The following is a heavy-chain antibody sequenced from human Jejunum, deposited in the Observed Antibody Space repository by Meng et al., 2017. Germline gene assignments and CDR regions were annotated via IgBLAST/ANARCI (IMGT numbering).Heavy chain of an antibody. V-gene: IGHV3-74*02. D-gene: IGHD2-15*01. CDR2: ITNDGTGT. Sequence: VQLVGSGAGLVEPGRYLRLSCAAFGVYVSDNYISWVRQPPGKGLLSVSRITNDGTGTLYADSVKGRFTISRDNAKNTLYLQMNSLRAEDTAVYFCVCGGLTGYWGQGALVTVSS. J-gene: IGHJ4*02. CDR3: VCGGLTGY. CDR1: GVYVSDNY.